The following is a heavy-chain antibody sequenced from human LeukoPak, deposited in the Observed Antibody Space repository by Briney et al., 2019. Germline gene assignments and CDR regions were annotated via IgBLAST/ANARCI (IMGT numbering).Heavy chain of an antibody. CDR3: ARAPGGRRAYYMDV. D-gene: IGHD3-16*01. CDR1: GGSISSYY. CDR2: ISTSVNP. J-gene: IGHJ6*03. V-gene: IGHV4-4*08. Sequence: SETLSLTCTVSGGSISSYYWSWIRQPPGKGLEWIGRISTSVNPNYNPSLKSRVTISVDTSKNQFSLKLNSVTAADTAVYYCARAPGGRRAYYMDVWGKGTTVTVSS.